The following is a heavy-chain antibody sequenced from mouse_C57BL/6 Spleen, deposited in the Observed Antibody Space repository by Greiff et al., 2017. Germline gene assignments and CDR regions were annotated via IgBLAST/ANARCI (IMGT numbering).Heavy chain of an antibody. J-gene: IGHJ2*01. Sequence: EVQLQQSGPELVKPGASVKISCKASGYTFTDYYMNWVKQSHGKSLEWIGDINPNNGGTSYNQKFKGKATLTVDKSSSTAYMELRSLTSEDSAVYYCAREKTTVVAKDYWDQGTTLTVSS. D-gene: IGHD1-1*01. CDR1: GYTFTDYY. V-gene: IGHV1-26*01. CDR3: AREKTTVVAKDY. CDR2: INPNNGGT.